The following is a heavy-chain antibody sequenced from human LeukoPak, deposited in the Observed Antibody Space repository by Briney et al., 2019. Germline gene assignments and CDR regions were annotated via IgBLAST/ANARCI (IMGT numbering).Heavy chain of an antibody. Sequence: SETLSLTCTVSGGSISSSSYYWGWIRQPPGKGLEWIGSIYYSGSTYYNPSLKSRVTISVDTSKNQFSLKLNSVTAADTAMYYCARHFTSGDVYFDYWGQGTLVTVSA. D-gene: IGHD6-19*01. CDR1: GGSISSSSYY. V-gene: IGHV4-39*01. CDR2: IYYSGST. J-gene: IGHJ4*02. CDR3: ARHFTSGDVYFDY.